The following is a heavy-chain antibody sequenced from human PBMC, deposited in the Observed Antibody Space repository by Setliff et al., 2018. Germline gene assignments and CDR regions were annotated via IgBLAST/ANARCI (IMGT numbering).Heavy chain of an antibody. CDR2: IYHSGSI. CDR1: GGSISSSNW. CDR3: ARENGYCSGGACYFMFDY. J-gene: IGHJ4*02. Sequence: SETLSLTCTVSGGSISSSNWWTWVRQPPGKGLEWIGEIYHSGSINYNPSLKSRVTMSVDTSKSQFSLRLNSVTAADTAVYYCARENGYCSGGACYFMFDYWGQGTLVTVSS. D-gene: IGHD2-15*01. V-gene: IGHV4-4*02.